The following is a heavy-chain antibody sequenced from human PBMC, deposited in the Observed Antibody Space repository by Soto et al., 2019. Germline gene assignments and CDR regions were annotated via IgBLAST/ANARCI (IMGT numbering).Heavy chain of an antibody. CDR1: GYSFTSYW. D-gene: IGHD4-17*01. CDR2: IYPGDPDT. J-gene: IGHJ6*02. V-gene: IGHV5-51*01. CDR3: ARSFYGDYTLYYYYYYGMDV. Sequence: PGESLKISCKGSGYSFTSYWIGWVRQMPGKGLEWMGIIYPGDPDTRYSPSFQGQVTISADKSISTAYLQLSSLKASATAMYYCARSFYGDYTLYYYYYYGMDVWGQGTTVTVSS.